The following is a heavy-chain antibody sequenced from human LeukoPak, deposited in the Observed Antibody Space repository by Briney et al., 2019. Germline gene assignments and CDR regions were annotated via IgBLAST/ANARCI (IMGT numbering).Heavy chain of an antibody. V-gene: IGHV3-53*01. D-gene: IGHD4-11*01. CDR3: ARDNSNYVYYYYMDV. CDR1: GFTFSSYG. Sequence: PGGSLRLSCAASGFTFSSYGMHWVRQAPGKGLEWVSVICSGGNTYYADSVKGRFTISRDNSKNTLYLQMNSLRAEDTAVYYCARDNSNYVYYYYMDVWGKGTTVTVSS. CDR2: ICSGGNT. J-gene: IGHJ6*03.